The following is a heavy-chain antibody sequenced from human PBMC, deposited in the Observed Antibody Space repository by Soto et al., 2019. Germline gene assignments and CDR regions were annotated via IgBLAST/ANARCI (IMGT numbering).Heavy chain of an antibody. Sequence: QVQLVESGGGVVQPGRSLRLSCAASGFTFSSYGMHWVRQAPGKGLEWVAVIWYDGSNKYYADSVKGRFTISRDNSKNTRYLQMNSLRAEDTAVYYCATDYDSSGYPRYYFAYWGQGTLVTVSS. D-gene: IGHD3-22*01. V-gene: IGHV3-33*01. J-gene: IGHJ4*02. CDR2: IWYDGSNK. CDR3: ATDYDSSGYPRYYFAY. CDR1: GFTFSSYG.